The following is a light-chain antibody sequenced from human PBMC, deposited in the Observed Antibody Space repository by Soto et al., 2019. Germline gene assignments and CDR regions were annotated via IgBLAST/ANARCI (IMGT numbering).Light chain of an antibody. CDR2: GAS. J-gene: IGKJ1*01. Sequence: DIVLTQSPGTLSLSPGERATLSCRASQSVTSSYLAWYQQKPGQTPRLLIYGASSRATGIPDRFSGSGSGTDFTLTISRLEPEDFAVYYCQQYRSPPRTFGQGTKVDIK. V-gene: IGKV3-20*01. CDR3: QQYRSPPRT. CDR1: QSVTSSY.